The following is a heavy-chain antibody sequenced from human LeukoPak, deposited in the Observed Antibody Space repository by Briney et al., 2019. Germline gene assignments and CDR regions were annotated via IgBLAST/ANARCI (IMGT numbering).Heavy chain of an antibody. D-gene: IGHD6-19*01. CDR1: GGSISSSNW. J-gene: IGHJ3*02. CDR3: ASISPGIAVGAFDI. CDR2: IYHSGST. V-gene: IGHV4-4*02. Sequence: PSETLSLTCAVSGGSISSSNWWSWVRQPPGKGLEWIGEIYHSGSTNYNPSLKSRVTISVDKSKNQFSLKLSSVTAADTAVYYCASISPGIAVGAFDIWGQGTMVTVSS.